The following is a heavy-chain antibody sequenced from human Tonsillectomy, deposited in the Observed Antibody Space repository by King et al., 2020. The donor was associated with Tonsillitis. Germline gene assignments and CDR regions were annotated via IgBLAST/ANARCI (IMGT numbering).Heavy chain of an antibody. D-gene: IGHD5-18*01. J-gene: IGHJ4*02. CDR3: AKEAYSYGRPFHY. CDR1: GFTFSSYA. Sequence: VQLVESGGGLVQPGGSLRLSCAASGFTFSSYAMSWVRQAPGKGLEWVSGISGSGGSTDYADSVKGRFTISRYNSKDTLYLQMNSLRADDTAVYYCAKEAYSYGRPFHYWGQGTLVTVSS. CDR2: ISGSGGST. V-gene: IGHV3-23*04.